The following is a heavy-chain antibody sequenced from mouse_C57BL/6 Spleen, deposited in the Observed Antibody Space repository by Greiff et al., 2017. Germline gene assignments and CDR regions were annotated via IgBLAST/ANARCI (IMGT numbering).Heavy chain of an antibody. CDR3: ARGNYYSNSGYFDV. D-gene: IGHD2-5*01. J-gene: IGHJ1*03. CDR1: GYSFTGYY. Sequence: EVQLQQSGPELVKPGASVKISCKASGYSFTGYYMNWVKQSPEKSLEWIGEINPSTGGTTYNKKFKAKATLTVDKSSSTAYMQLKSLTSEDSAVYYCARGNYYSNSGYFDVWGTGATVTVSS. V-gene: IGHV1-42*01. CDR2: INPSTGGT.